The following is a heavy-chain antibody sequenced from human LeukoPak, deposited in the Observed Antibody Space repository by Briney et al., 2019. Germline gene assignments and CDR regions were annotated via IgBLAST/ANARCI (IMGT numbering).Heavy chain of an antibody. V-gene: IGHV1-18*01. J-gene: IGHJ6*02. Sequence: GASVKVSCKASGYTFTSYGIIWVRQAPGQGLEWMGWISAYNGNTNYAQKLQGRVTMTTDTSTSTAYMELRSLRSDDTAVYYCARDVLLWFGELARPIYYYYGMDVWGQGTTVTVSS. CDR2: ISAYNGNT. D-gene: IGHD3-10*01. CDR1: GYTFTSYG. CDR3: ARDVLLWFGELARPIYYYYGMDV.